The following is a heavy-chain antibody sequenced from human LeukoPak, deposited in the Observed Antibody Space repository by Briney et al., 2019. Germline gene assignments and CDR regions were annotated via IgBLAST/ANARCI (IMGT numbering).Heavy chain of an antibody. J-gene: IGHJ4*02. CDR3: ARDAGATAY. V-gene: IGHV4-59*13. Sequence: SETLSLTCTVSGVSISTDYWTWVRQSPGKGLEWIGYIHYSGSPSYNPSLKSRVTISVDTSKNQFSLKLTSVTSADTAVYYCARDAGATAYWGQGALVTVSS. D-gene: IGHD4/OR15-4a*01. CDR1: GVSISTDY. CDR2: IHYSGSP.